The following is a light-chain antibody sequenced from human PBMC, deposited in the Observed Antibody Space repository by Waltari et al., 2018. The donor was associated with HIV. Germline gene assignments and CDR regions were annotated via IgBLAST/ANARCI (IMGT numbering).Light chain of an antibody. J-gene: IGLJ2*01. V-gene: IGLV2-23*02. Sequence: QSALAQPASVSASPGQSITLSCTGTSSDVGTYNLVSWYQPHPGKVPKLIIYEVTKRPSGVSNRFSGSKSGNTASLTISGLQAEDEADYYCCSYAASRSVVFGGGTKLTVL. CDR3: CSYAASRSVV. CDR2: EVT. CDR1: SSDVGTYNL.